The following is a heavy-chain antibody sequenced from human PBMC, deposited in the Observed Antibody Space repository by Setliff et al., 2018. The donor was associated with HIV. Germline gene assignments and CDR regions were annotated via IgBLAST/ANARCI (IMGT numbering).Heavy chain of an antibody. CDR3: AGGDLYGDYAFSY. Sequence: LSLTCTVSGGSVSTSSYSWGWIRQPPEKGLEWIGTIYHTGKTYYNSSLKSRVTISRDTSTNQFSLKLSSVTAADTAVYYCAGGDLYGDYAFSYWGQGTLVTVSS. V-gene: IGHV4-39*07. CDR1: GGSVSTSSYS. CDR2: IYHTGKT. J-gene: IGHJ4*02. D-gene: IGHD4-17*01.